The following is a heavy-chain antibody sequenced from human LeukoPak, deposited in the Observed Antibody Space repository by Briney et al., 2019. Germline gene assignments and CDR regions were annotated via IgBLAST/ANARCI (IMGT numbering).Heavy chain of an antibody. J-gene: IGHJ4*02. D-gene: IGHD6-13*01. CDR2: INSDGSST. CDR3: AMVAYSSSWYIDY. CDR1: GVTFSSHW. V-gene: IGHV3-74*01. Sequence: GGSLRLSCAASGVTFSSHWMHCVRQAPGKGLVWVSRINSDGSSTSYADSVKGRFTISRDNAKNTLYVQMNSLRAEDTAVYYCAMVAYSSSWYIDYWGQGTLVTVSS.